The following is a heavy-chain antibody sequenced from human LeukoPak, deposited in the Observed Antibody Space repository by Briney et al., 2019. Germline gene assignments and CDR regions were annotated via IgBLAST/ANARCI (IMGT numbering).Heavy chain of an antibody. Sequence: QTGRSLRLSCAASGFTFSSYMMHWVRQGPGKGLEYVSGISSNGGNTYHANSVKGRFTISRDNSKNTLYLQMGSLSAEDMAVYYCARGGSSSWGWFDPWGQGTLVIVSS. CDR2: ISSNGGNT. V-gene: IGHV3-64*01. D-gene: IGHD6-13*01. J-gene: IGHJ5*02. CDR3: ARGGSSSWGWFDP. CDR1: GFTFSSYM.